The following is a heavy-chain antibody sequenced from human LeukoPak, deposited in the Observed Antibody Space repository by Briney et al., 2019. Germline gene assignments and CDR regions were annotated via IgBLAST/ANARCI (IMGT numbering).Heavy chain of an antibody. V-gene: IGHV1-3*03. CDR2: INPGTGNT. CDR1: GYTFTSYA. CDR3: ARYRIDGYFDY. Sequence: ASVKVSCTASGYTFTSYALHWVRQAPGPRLGWMGWINPGTGNTKFSQEFQDRVTITRDITANTAYMKMSSLRSEDMAVYYRARYRIDGYFDYWGQGTLVTVSS. J-gene: IGHJ4*02. D-gene: IGHD2-8*01.